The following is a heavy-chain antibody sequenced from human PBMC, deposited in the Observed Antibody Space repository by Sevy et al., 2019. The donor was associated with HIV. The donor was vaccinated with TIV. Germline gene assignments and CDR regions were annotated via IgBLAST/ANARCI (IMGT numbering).Heavy chain of an antibody. J-gene: IGHJ4*02. CDR2: MNPNSGGT. CDR3: ARDLYSSGWYVTFDY. Sequence: SVKVSCKASGYTFTGYYMHWVRQAPGQGLEWMGWMNPNSGGTNYAQKFQGRVTMTRDTSISTAYMELSRLRSDDTAVYYCARDLYSSGWYVTFDYWGQGTLVTVSS. CDR1: GYTFTGYY. V-gene: IGHV1-2*02. D-gene: IGHD6-19*01.